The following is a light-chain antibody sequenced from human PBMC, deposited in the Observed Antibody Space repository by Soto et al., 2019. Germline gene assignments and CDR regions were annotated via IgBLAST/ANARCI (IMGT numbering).Light chain of an antibody. CDR2: EVT. CDR3: SSYSSSTTLRV. Sequence: QSALTQPASVSGSPGQSITISCTGTSSDVGGHNYVSWYQQHPGKAPKVMIYEVTNRPSGVSNRFSGSKSGNTASLTISGLQAEDEADYYCSSYSSSTTLRVFGTGTKVTLL. V-gene: IGLV2-14*01. J-gene: IGLJ1*01. CDR1: SSDVGGHNY.